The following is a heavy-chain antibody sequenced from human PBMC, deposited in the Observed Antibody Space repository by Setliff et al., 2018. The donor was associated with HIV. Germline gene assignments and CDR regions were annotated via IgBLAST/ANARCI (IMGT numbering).Heavy chain of an antibody. CDR3: AKDPYDDTYYSPGIYYLCYMDV. CDR2: ISYSGST. Sequence: SETLSLTCTVSGGSISSYYWSWIRQPPGKGLEWIGYISYSGSTNYNPSLKSRVTLSVKTSKNQFSLKLSSVTAADTAVYYCAKDPYDDTYYSPGIYYLCYMDVWGKGTTVTVSS. D-gene: IGHD3-10*01. CDR1: GGSISSYY. V-gene: IGHV4-59*12. J-gene: IGHJ6*03.